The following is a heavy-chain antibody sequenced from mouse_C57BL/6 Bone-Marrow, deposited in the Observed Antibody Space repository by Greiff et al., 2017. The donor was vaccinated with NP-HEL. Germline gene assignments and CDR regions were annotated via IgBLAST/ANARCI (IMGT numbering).Heavy chain of an antibody. CDR2: INPNNGGT. CDR3: GRRGLLRWFAY. V-gene: IGHV1-18*01. D-gene: IGHD1-1*01. CDR1: GYTFTDYN. J-gene: IGHJ3*01. Sequence: VQLQQSGPELVKPGASVKISCKASGYTFTDYNMDWVKQSHGKSLEWIGDINPNNGGTIYNQKFKGKATLTVDKSSSTAYMQLRSLTSEDTAVYDCGRRGLLRWFAYWGQGTLVTVSA.